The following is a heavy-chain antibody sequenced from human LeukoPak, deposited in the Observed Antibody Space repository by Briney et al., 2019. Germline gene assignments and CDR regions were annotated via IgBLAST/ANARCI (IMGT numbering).Heavy chain of an antibody. CDR3: AREGGIAAAVRGFDY. CDR2: ISAYNGNT. Sequence: ASVKVSCKASGYTFTSYGISWVRQAPGPGLEGMGWISAYNGNTNHAQKLQGRVTMTTDTSTSTAYMELRSLRSDDTAVYYCAREGGIAAAVRGFDYWGQGTLVTVSS. D-gene: IGHD6-13*01. J-gene: IGHJ4*02. CDR1: GYTFTSYG. V-gene: IGHV1-18*01.